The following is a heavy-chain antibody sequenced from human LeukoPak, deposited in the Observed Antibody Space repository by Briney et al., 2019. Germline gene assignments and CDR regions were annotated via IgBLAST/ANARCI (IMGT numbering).Heavy chain of an antibody. J-gene: IGHJ6*03. D-gene: IGHD2/OR15-2a*01. CDR2: ISSSRTI. Sequence: GGSLRLSCAASGFSFSDYSMTWIRQAPGKGLEWVSYISSSRTIDYGDSVKGRFTISRDNAKNSLYLQMNSLRGEDTAVYYCAIAPTVYFYYMDLWGKGTTVTVSS. V-gene: IGHV3-69-1*02. CDR3: AIAPTVYFYYMDL. CDR1: GFSFSDYS.